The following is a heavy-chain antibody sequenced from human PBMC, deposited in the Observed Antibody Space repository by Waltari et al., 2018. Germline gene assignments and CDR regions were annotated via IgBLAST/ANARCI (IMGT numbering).Heavy chain of an antibody. CDR1: GFTFSSYA. D-gene: IGHD3-22*01. J-gene: IGHJ4*02. V-gene: IGHV3-23*04. CDR3: AKVPSYYYDSSWHY. CDR2: IGGSGGST. Sequence: EVQLVESGGGLVQPGGSLRLSCAASGFTFSSYAMSWVRQAPGKGLEWVSAIGGSGGSTYSADSVKGRFTISRDNAKNTLYLQMNSLRAEDTAVYYCAKVPSYYYDSSWHYWGQGTLVTVSS.